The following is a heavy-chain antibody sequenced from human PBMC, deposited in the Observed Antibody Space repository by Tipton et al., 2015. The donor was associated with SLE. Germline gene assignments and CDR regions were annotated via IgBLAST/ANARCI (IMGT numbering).Heavy chain of an antibody. D-gene: IGHD2-15*01. CDR1: GDSLSTNY. J-gene: IGHJ5*02. V-gene: IGHV4-4*07. CDR2: MYGSGSP. CDR3: ARDGRGYCDNSGCSEYHWFDP. Sequence: TLSLTCTVSGDSLSTNYWNWIRQPAGKGLEWIGRMYGSGSPTHYNPSLESRVTMSVDTSQKQFSLKLSSVTAADTAVYYCARDGRGYCDNSGCSEYHWFDPWGQGTLVTVSS.